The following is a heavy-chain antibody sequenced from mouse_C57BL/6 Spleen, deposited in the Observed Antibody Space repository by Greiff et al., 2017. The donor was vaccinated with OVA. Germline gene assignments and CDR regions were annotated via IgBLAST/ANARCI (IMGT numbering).Heavy chain of an antibody. Sequence: EVQGVESGGGLVKPGGSLKLSCAASGFTFSSYAMSWVRQTPEKRLEWVATISDGGSYTYYPANVKGRFTISSDNAKHNLYLQMSHLKSEETARDYRARDESEGYFDYWGQGTTLTVSA. CDR1: GFTFSSYA. V-gene: IGHV5-4*01. CDR2: ISDGGSYT. CDR3: ARDESEGYFDY. J-gene: IGHJ2*01.